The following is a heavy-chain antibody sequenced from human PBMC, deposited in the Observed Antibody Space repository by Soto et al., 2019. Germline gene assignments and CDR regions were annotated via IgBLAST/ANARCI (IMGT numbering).Heavy chain of an antibody. J-gene: IGHJ5*02. CDR1: RDTFTSYY. D-gene: IGHD1-26*01. V-gene: IGHV1-46*01. CDR3: ARSSGGNFGIIIEGTNWFAP. Sequence: QLVPSGGEVKQPGASVKVSCKAPRDTFTSYYINWVRQAPGQGLEWMGVINPHGGSTAYAQKFKGRVTLTRGTTASTDYMEVSSLMSEDTAMYYCARSSGGNFGIIIEGTNWFAPWGQGTLVTVSS. CDR2: INPHGGST.